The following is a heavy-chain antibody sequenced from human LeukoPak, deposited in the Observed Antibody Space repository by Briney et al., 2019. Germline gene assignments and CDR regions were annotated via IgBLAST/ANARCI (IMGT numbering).Heavy chain of an antibody. CDR1: GFTFSSYS. V-gene: IGHV3-21*01. CDR3: ARGLDIVVVTAAGY. CDR2: ISSSSSYI. Sequence: PGGSLRLSCAASGFTFSSYSMNWVRQAPGKGLEWVSSISSSSSYIYYADSVKGRFTISRDNAKNSLYLQMNSLRAEDTAVYYCARGLDIVVVTAAGYWGQGTLVTVSS. J-gene: IGHJ4*02. D-gene: IGHD2-21*02.